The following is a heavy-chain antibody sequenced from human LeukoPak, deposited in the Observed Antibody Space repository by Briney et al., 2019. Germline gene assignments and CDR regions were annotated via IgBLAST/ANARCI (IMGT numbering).Heavy chain of an antibody. CDR3: ARREINGYYLS. J-gene: IGHJ5*02. Sequence: PGGSLRLSCAASGFTVSSNYMIWVRQAPGKELEWVSVLYSDGTTCSAASVKGRFIISRANSSNTLSLQMHSLRAEDTAVYYCARREINGYYLSWGQGTLVTVSS. V-gene: IGHV3-53*01. CDR1: GFTVSSNY. D-gene: IGHD3-22*01. CDR2: LYSDGTT.